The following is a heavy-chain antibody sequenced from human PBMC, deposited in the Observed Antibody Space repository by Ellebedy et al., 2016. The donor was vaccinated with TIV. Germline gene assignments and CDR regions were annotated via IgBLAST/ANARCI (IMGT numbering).Heavy chain of an antibody. V-gene: IGHV3-23*01. CDR3: AKDVSRYRGGAFDM. D-gene: IGHD6-13*01. Sequence: GGSLRLXXAASGFTFSSYAMSWVRQAPGKGLEWVSAISGSGGSTYYADSVKGRFTISRDNSKNTLYLQMNSLRAEDTAVYYCAKDVSRYRGGAFDMWGQGTAITVSS. CDR2: ISGSGGST. J-gene: IGHJ3*02. CDR1: GFTFSSYA.